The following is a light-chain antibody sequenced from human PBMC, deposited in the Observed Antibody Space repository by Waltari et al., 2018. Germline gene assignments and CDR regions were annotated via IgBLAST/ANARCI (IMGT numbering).Light chain of an antibody. Sequence: DIQMTQSPSTLCASVGDRVTIICRASQRLSSYLAWYQQKPGKAPKLLIYKTSSLETGVPPSFSGTGSGTEFTLTISSLQPDDIATYYCQQYNSYPFTFGPGTKVDIK. CDR2: KTS. CDR3: QQYNSYPFT. CDR1: QRLSSY. V-gene: IGKV1-5*03. J-gene: IGKJ3*01.